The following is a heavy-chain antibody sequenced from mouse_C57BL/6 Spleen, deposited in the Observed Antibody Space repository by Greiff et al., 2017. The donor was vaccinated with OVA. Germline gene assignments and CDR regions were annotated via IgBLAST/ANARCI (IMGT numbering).Heavy chain of an antibody. CDR2: IYPSDSET. CDR3: ARRATGTGYFDV. Sequence: QVQLQQSGAELVRPGSSVKLSCKASGYTFTSYWMDWVKQRPGQGLEWIGNIYPSDSETHYNQKFKDKATLTVDKSSSIAYMQLSSLTSEDSAVYYCARRATGTGYFDVWGTGTTVTVSS. V-gene: IGHV1-61*01. J-gene: IGHJ1*03. D-gene: IGHD4-1*02. CDR1: GYTFTSYW.